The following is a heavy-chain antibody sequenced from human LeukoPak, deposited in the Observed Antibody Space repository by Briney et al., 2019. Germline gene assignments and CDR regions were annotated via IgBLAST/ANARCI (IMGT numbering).Heavy chain of an antibody. V-gene: IGHV3-11*05. CDR3: ARERDPKRYSYSYVAVYV. CDR1: GFTFSDYY. CDR2: ISSSSTYT. Sequence: PGGSLRLSCAASGFTFSDYYMTWIRQAPGKGLEWVSYISSSSTYTKYADSVKGRFIISRDDAKNSLFLQMNSLRAEDTAVYYCARERDPKRYSYSYVAVYVWGQGATVSVSS. D-gene: IGHD5-18*01. J-gene: IGHJ6*02.